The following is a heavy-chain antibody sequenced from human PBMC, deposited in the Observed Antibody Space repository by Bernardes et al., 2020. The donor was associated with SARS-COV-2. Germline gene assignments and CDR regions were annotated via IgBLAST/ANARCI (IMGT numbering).Heavy chain of an antibody. CDR1: GFTFSSYA. Sequence: GGSLRLSCAASGFTFSSYAMSWVRQAPGKGLEWVSAISGSGGRTYYADSVKGRFTISRDNSKNTLYLQMNSLRAEDTAVYYCAKDLSITIFRVVIIGGSFDYWGQGTLVTVSS. D-gene: IGHD3-3*01. V-gene: IGHV3-23*01. J-gene: IGHJ4*02. CDR3: AKDLSITIFRVVIIGGSFDY. CDR2: ISGSGGRT.